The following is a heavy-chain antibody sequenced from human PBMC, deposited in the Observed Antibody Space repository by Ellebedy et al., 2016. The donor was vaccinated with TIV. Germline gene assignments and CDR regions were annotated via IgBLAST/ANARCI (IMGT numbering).Heavy chain of an antibody. CDR1: GFTFSNYG. CDR3: AKVADYYHDSSGFPDN. CDR2: ISYDGSNK. V-gene: IGHV3-30*18. Sequence: PGGSLRLSCAASGFTFSNYGMHWVRKAPGKGLEWVSVISYDGSNKYYADSVKGRFTISRDNSKNTLYVQMNSLRAEDTAVYYCAKVADYYHDSSGFPDNWGQGTLVTVSS. J-gene: IGHJ4*02. D-gene: IGHD3-22*01.